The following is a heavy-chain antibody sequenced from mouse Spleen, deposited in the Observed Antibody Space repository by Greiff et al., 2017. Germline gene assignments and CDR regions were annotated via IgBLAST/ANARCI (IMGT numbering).Heavy chain of an antibody. CDR2: IDPSDSET. Sequence: VQLQQSGAELVRPGSSVKLSCKASGYTFTSYWMHWVKQRPIQGLEWIGNIDPSDSETHYNQKFKDKATLTVDKSSSTAYMQLSSLTSEDSAVYYCARGETLYYFDYWGQGTTLTVSS. CDR3: ARGETLYYFDY. CDR1: GYTFTSYW. V-gene: IGHV1-52*01. J-gene: IGHJ2*01.